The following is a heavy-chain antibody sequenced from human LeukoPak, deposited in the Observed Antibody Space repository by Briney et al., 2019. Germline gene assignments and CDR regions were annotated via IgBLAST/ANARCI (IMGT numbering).Heavy chain of an antibody. CDR3: ARTEYSSGWYGPDYYYGMDV. CDR2: ISSSGSTI. Sequence: GGSLRLSCAASGFTFSDYYMSWIRQAPGKGLEWVSYISSSGSTIYYADSVKGRFTISRDNAKDSLYLQMNSLRAEDTAVYYCARTEYSSGWYGPDYYYGMDVWGQRTTVTVSS. V-gene: IGHV3-11*01. D-gene: IGHD6-13*01. CDR1: GFTFSDYY. J-gene: IGHJ6*02.